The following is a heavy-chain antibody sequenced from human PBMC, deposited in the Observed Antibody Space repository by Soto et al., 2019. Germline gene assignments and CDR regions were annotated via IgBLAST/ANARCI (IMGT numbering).Heavy chain of an antibody. Sequence: QVQLQESGPGLVKPLEPLSLTCTVSVGSIRDYSWTWIRQPAGKGLEWIGRIYTMGSTDYNPSLRSRVTISIDTSKNLFSLKVTSMTAADTAVYYCARERREEIHDGYDIDYWGQGTLVTVSS. J-gene: IGHJ4*02. CDR3: ARERREEIHDGYDIDY. V-gene: IGHV4-4*07. CDR2: IYTMGST. CDR1: VGSIRDYS. D-gene: IGHD5-12*01.